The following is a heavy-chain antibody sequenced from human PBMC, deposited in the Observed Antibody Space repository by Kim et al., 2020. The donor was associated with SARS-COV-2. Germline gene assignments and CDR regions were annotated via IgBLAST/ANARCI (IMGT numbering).Heavy chain of an antibody. CDR1: GFTFSSYA. Sequence: GGSLRLSCSASGFTFSSYAMHWVRQAPGKGLEYVSAISSNGGSTYYADSVKGRFTISRDNSKNTLYLQMSSLRAEDTAVYYCVKDFRYGSGSYGGSGYYYFDYWGQGTLVTVSS. CDR2: ISSNGGST. D-gene: IGHD3-10*01. CDR3: VKDFRYGSGSYGGSGYYYFDY. V-gene: IGHV3-64D*06. J-gene: IGHJ4*02.